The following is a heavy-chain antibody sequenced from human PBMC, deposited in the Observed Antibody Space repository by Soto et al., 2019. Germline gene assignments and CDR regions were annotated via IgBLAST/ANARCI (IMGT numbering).Heavy chain of an antibody. D-gene: IGHD6-13*01. Sequence: SETLSLTCAVYGGSFSGYYWSWIRQPPGKGLEWIGEINHSGSTNYNPSLKSRVTISVDTSKNQFSLKLSSVTAADTAVYYCARSRYSSSWYGRYFNYWGQGTLVTVSS. V-gene: IGHV4-34*01. CDR2: INHSGST. J-gene: IGHJ4*02. CDR1: GGSFSGYY. CDR3: ARSRYSSSWYGRYFNY.